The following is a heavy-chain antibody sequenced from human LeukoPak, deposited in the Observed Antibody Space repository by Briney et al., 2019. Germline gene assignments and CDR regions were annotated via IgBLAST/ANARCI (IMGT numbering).Heavy chain of an antibody. CDR3: ARDPHNYYGSGSYPDAFDI. D-gene: IGHD3-10*01. CDR1: GGSISSYY. V-gene: IGHV4-59*01. J-gene: IGHJ3*02. Sequence: SETLSLTCTVSGGSISSYYWSWIRQPPGKGLEWIGYIYYSGSTNYNPSLKSRVTISVDTSKNQFSLMLSSVTAADTAVYYCARDPHNYYGSGSYPDAFDIWGQGTMVTVSS. CDR2: IYYSGST.